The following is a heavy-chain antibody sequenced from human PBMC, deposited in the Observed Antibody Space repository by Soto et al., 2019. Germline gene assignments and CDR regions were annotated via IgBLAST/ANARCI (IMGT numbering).Heavy chain of an antibody. V-gene: IGHV4-39*01. D-gene: IGHD6-19*01. CDR3: ARQKGAVAGRGFDY. J-gene: IGHJ4*02. Sequence: QLQLQESGPGLVKPSETLSLTCTVSGGSIRISGYYWGWIRQPPGKGLEWIGSIFYTGSTFYNPSLWSRVTISVDTYKNQFSLHLSSLTAADKAVYYCARQKGAVAGRGFDYWGQGTLVTVSS. CDR2: IFYTGST. CDR1: GGSIRISGYY.